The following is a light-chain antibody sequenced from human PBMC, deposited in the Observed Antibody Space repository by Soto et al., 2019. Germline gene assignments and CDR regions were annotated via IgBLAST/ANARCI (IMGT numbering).Light chain of an antibody. Sequence: EIVMTQSPATLSLSPGERVTFSCRASLSVTTNLARYQHKPGQSPRLLISGAYNRASGFPPRFSGSGSGTEFTLTIDSLQPEDFAVYDCQQYKSWPFITCGQGTRLDIK. V-gene: IGKV3-15*01. J-gene: IGKJ5*01. CDR2: GAY. CDR1: LSVTTN. CDR3: QQYKSWPFIT.